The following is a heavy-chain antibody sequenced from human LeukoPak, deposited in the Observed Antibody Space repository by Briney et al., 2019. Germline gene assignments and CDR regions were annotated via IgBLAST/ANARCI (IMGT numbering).Heavy chain of an antibody. Sequence: GGSLRLSCAASGSTFSNDGMHWVRQAPGKGLEWVAAIWFDGSNEDYADSVKGRFTISRDNSKNTLYLQMNSLRAEDTAMYYCARDRQFCSGGSCYGRWFDPWGQGTLVTVSS. CDR2: IWFDGSNE. D-gene: IGHD2-15*01. CDR3: ARDRQFCSGGSCYGRWFDP. V-gene: IGHV3-33*01. CDR1: GSTFSNDG. J-gene: IGHJ5*02.